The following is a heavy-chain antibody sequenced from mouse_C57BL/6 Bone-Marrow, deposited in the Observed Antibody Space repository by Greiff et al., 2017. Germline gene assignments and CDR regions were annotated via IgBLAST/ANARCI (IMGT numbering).Heavy chain of an antibody. V-gene: IGHV1-18*01. CDR1: GYTFTDYN. CDR3: ARNPLFYYGYDILYAMDY. Sequence: EVQLQQSGPELVKPGASVKIPCKASGYTFTDYNMDWVKQSHGKSLEWIGDINPNNGGTIYNQKFKGKATLTVDKSSSTAYMELRSLTSEDTAVYYCARNPLFYYGYDILYAMDYWGQGTSVTVSS. CDR2: INPNNGGT. D-gene: IGHD2-2*01. J-gene: IGHJ4*01.